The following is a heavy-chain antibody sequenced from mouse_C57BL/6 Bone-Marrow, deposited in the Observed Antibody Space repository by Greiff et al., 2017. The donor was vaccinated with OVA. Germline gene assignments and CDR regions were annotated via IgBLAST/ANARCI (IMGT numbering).Heavy chain of an antibody. CDR3: TPSTVVYWYFDV. Sequence: VQLQQSGAELVRPGASVKLSCTASGFNIKDDYMHWVKQRPEQGLEWIGRIDPENGDTEYASKFQGKATITADTSSNTAYLQLSSLTSEDTAVYYCTPSTVVYWYFDVWGTGTTVTVSS. D-gene: IGHD1-1*01. J-gene: IGHJ1*03. V-gene: IGHV14-4*01. CDR2: IDPENGDT. CDR1: GFNIKDDY.